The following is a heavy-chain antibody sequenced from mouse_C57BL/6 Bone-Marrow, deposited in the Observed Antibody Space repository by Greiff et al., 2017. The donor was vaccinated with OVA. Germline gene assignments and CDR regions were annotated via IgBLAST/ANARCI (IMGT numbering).Heavy chain of an antibody. D-gene: IGHD4-1*01. CDR3: ARMKSDWDGYFDV. V-gene: IGHV5-2*01. J-gene: IGHJ1*03. CDR2: INSDGGST. Sequence: DVKLVESGGGLVQPGESLKLSCESNEYEFPSHDMSWVRKTPEKRLELVAAINSDGGSTYYPDTMERRFIISRDNTKKTLYLQMSSLRSEDTALYYCARMKSDWDGYFDVWGTGTTVTVSS. CDR1: EYEFPSHD.